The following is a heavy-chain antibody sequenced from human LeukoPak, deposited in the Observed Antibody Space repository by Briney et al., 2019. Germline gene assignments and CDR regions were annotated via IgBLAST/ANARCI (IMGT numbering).Heavy chain of an antibody. V-gene: IGHV3-23*01. CDR3: ARVGGATAVTLYFEY. CDR1: GFTFSSYA. D-gene: IGHD1-26*01. J-gene: IGHJ4*02. CDR2: ISGSGGST. Sequence: GGSLRLSCAASGFTFSSYAMSWVRQAPGEGLEWVSAISGSGGSTYYAESAKGRFTISRDNAKKSLYLQMNSLRDEDTAVYYCARVGGATAVTLYFEYWGQGTLVTVTS.